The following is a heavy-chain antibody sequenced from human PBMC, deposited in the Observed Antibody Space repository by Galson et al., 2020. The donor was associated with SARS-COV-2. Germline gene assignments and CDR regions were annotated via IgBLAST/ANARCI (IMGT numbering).Heavy chain of an antibody. V-gene: IGHV3-48*03. CDR3: ACGVVSAATSLHF. Sequence: GGSLRLSCAGSGFTFSDYEMNWVRQAPGKGLQWISYISRTGSSIYYADSVKGRFTISRDNAKNSLYLEMNSLRAEDTAVYYCACGVVSAATSLHFWGQGALVSVSS. CDR2: ISRTGSSI. J-gene: IGHJ4*02. CDR1: GFTFSDYE. D-gene: IGHD3-3*01.